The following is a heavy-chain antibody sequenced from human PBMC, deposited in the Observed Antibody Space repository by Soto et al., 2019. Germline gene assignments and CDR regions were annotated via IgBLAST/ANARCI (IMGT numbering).Heavy chain of an antibody. CDR3: ATRPLTWGRWYFDL. J-gene: IGHJ2*01. D-gene: IGHD7-27*01. V-gene: IGHV3-23*01. CDR1: GITFSNYA. Sequence: EVQLLESGGGLVQPGGSLRLSCAASGITFSNYAMTWVRQAPGKGLEWVSVISDSGSFTFYADSVKGRFTISRDNSGGTLYLQMNSLRAEDTAIYYCATRPLTWGRWYFDLWGRGTLVTVSS. CDR2: ISDSGSFT.